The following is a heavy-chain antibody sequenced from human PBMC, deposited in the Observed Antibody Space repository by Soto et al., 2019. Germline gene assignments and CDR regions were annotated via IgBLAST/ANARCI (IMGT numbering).Heavy chain of an antibody. CDR3: ARFQWQLEPDAFDI. V-gene: IGHV1-18*01. D-gene: IGHD6-6*01. CDR1: GYTFTSYG. Sequence: RASVKVSCKASGYTFTSYGISWVRQAPGQGLEWMGWISAYNGNTNYAQKLQGRVTMTTDTSTSTAYMELRSLRSDDTAVYYCARFQWQLEPDAFDIWGQGTMVTVSS. J-gene: IGHJ3*02. CDR2: ISAYNGNT.